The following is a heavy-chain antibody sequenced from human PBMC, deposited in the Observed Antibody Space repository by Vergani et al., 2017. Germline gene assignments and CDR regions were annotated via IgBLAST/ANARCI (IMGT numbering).Heavy chain of an antibody. Sequence: QVQLQESGPGLVKPSETLSLTCTVSGYSISSGYYWGWIRQPPGKGLEWIGSIHHSGSTYYNPSLKSRVTISVDTSKNQFSLKLSSVTAADTAVYYWAGLLRYFDWTPRPHAFDIWGQGTMVTVSS. CDR2: IHHSGST. CDR1: GYSISSGYY. J-gene: IGHJ3*02. CDR3: AGLLRYFDWTPRPHAFDI. V-gene: IGHV4-38-2*02. D-gene: IGHD3-9*01.